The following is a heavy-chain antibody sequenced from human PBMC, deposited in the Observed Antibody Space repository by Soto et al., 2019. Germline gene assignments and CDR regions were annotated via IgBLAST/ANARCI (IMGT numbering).Heavy chain of an antibody. V-gene: IGHV1-46*01. CDR2: INPNGGST. CDR3: ARSAPYDS. J-gene: IGHJ5*01. Sequence: QVQLMQSGAEVKKPGASVRVSCKASGYTFTNYYVHWVRQAPGQGLEWMGFINPNGGSTTYAQKFQGRFTVTTDTSTRTVYMQLSSLRSDDTAVVYCARSAPYDSWGQGTLVTVSS. CDR1: GYTFTNYY.